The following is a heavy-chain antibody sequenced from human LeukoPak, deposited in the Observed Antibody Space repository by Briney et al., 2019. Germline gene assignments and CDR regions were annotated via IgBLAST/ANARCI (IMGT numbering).Heavy chain of an antibody. Sequence: SETLSLTCAVSGYSISSGYYWGWIRQPPGKGLEWIGSIYHSGGTYYIPSLKSRVTISVDTSKNQFSLKLSSVTAADTAVYYCARRGGSYGIDYWGQGTLVTVSS. CDR2: IYHSGGT. D-gene: IGHD1-26*01. CDR3: ARRGGSYGIDY. J-gene: IGHJ4*02. CDR1: GYSISSGYY. V-gene: IGHV4-38-2*01.